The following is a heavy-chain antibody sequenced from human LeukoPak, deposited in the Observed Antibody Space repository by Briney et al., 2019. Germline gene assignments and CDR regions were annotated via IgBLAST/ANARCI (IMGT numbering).Heavy chain of an antibody. V-gene: IGHV1-46*03. CDR1: GYTFTSYG. CDR2: INPSGGST. Sequence: ASVKVSCKASGYTFTSYGISWVRQAPGQGLEWMGIINPSGGSTSYAQKFQGRVTMTRDTSTSTVYMELSSLRSEDTAVYYCARERGWSGRYNWFDPWGQGTLVTVSS. CDR3: ARERGWSGRYNWFDP. D-gene: IGHD3-3*01. J-gene: IGHJ5*02.